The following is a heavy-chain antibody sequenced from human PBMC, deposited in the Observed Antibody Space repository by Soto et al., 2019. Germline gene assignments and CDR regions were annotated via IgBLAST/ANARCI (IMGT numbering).Heavy chain of an antibody. V-gene: IGHV1-69*13. CDR1: GYSFTDYH. CDR2: IIPIFGTA. Sequence: SVKVSCKASGYSFTDYHIHWVRQAPGQGLEWMGRIIPIFGTANYAQKFQGRVTITADESTSTAYMELSSLRSEDTAVYYCARDSYGNWFDPWGQGTLVTVSS. J-gene: IGHJ5*02. D-gene: IGHD3-10*01. CDR3: ARDSYGNWFDP.